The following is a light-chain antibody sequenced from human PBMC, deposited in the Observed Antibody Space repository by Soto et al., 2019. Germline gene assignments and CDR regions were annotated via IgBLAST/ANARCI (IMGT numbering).Light chain of an antibody. J-gene: IGKJ1*01. CDR2: TAS. Sequence: DIQLTQSPSFLSASVGDRVTVTCRASQDISSYLAWYQQKPGKAPKLLIHTASTLQSGVPSRFSGSGSGAEFPPTISSLEPEDFATFYCQQPSRFPITFRQGNRVEIK. CDR3: QQPSRFPIT. CDR1: QDISSY. V-gene: IGKV1-9*01.